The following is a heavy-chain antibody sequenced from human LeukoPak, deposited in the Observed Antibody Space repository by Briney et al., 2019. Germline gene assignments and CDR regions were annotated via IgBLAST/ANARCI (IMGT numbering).Heavy chain of an antibody. CDR1: GGSISSRSYY. D-gene: IGHD2-15*01. J-gene: IGHJ5*02. CDR2: IYYSGST. CDR3: ANRWRGFLDP. Sequence: PSETLSLTCTVSGGSISSRSYYWGWIRQPPGKALEWIGSIYYSGSTYCNPSLKSRVTIFVDTSKNQFSLKLRSVTAADTAVYYCANRWRGFLDPWGQGTLVTVSS. V-gene: IGHV4-39*01.